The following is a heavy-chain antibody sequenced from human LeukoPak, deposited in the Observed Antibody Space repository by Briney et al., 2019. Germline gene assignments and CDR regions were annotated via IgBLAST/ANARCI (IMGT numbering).Heavy chain of an antibody. CDR2: INPNSGGT. V-gene: IGHV1-2*02. CDR1: GYTFTGYY. Sequence: ASVKVSCKASGYTFTGYYMHWVRQAPGQGLEWMGWINPNSGGTNYAQKFQGRVTMTRDTSISTAYMELSRLRSDDTAVHYCARDRGGIAGADYYYYGMDAWGQGTTVTVSS. D-gene: IGHD6-13*01. CDR3: ARDRGGIAGADYYYYGMDA. J-gene: IGHJ6*02.